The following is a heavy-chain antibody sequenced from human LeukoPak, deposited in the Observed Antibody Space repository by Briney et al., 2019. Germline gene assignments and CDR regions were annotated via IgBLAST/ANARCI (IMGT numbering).Heavy chain of an antibody. D-gene: IGHD1-26*01. CDR2: VTENGGTT. CDR3: TQDYMGSYLA. V-gene: IGHV3-43*02. Sequence: GGSLRLSCAASGFTFDKYPMHWVRQPPGKGLEWVALVTENGGTTFYAGSVKGRFSISRDNSKNSVYLQMNSLISEDTALYYCTQDYMGSYLAWGQGTLVTVSS. J-gene: IGHJ5*02. CDR1: GFTFDKYP.